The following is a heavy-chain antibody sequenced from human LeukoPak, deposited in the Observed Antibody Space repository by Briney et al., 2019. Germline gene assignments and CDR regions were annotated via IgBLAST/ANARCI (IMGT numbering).Heavy chain of an antibody. V-gene: IGHV4-59*08. CDR2: IYYSGST. Sequence: PSETLSLTCTASGGSISSYYWSWIRQPPGKGLEWIGYIYYSGSTNYNPSLKSRVTISVDTSKNQFSLKLSSVTAADTAVYYCARSRDGYNRFDYWGQGTLVTVSS. CDR3: ARSRDGYNRFDY. J-gene: IGHJ4*02. CDR1: GGSISSYY. D-gene: IGHD5-24*01.